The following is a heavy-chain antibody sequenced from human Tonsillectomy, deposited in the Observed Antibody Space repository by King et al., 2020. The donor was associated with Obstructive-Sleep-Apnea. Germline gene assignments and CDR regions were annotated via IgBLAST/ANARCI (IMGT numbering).Heavy chain of an antibody. CDR3: AKDLSSGWYRAYYYYGMDV. Sequence: VQLVESGGGLVQPGGSLRLSCAASGFIFSSYAMSWVRQAPGKGLEWVSAISGSGGSTYYADSVKGRFTISRDNSKNTLYLQMNSLRAEDTAVYYCAKDLSSGWYRAYYYYGMDVWGQGTTVTVSS. CDR2: ISGSGGST. J-gene: IGHJ6*02. D-gene: IGHD6-19*01. V-gene: IGHV3-23*04. CDR1: GFIFSSYA.